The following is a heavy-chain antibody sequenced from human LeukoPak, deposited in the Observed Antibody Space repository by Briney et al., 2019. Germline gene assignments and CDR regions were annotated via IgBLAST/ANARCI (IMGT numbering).Heavy chain of an antibody. CDR1: GGSISSGGYY. J-gene: IGHJ6*02. D-gene: IGHD5-24*01. CDR2: IYYSGST. V-gene: IGHV4-31*03. CDR3: AREGRRWLQSKQYYGMDV. Sequence: SETLSLTCTASGGSISSGGYYWSWIRQHPGKGLEWIGYIYYSGSTYYNPSLKSRVTISVDTSKDQFSLKLSSVTAADTAVYYCAREGRRWLQSKQYYGMDVWGQGTTVTVSS.